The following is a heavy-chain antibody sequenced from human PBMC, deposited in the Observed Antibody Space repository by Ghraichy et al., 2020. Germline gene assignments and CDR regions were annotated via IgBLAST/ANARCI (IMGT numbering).Heavy chain of an antibody. CDR3: AKDSDPGFTGFLEP. D-gene: IGHD3-3*01. J-gene: IGHJ5*02. Sequence: GGSLRLSCAASGFTFSSYAMSWVRQAPGKGLEWVSAISGSGGSTYYADSVKGRFTISRDNSKNTLYLQMNSLRAEDTAVYYCAKDSDPGFTGFLEPWGQGTLVTVSS. CDR1: GFTFSSYA. CDR2: ISGSGGST. V-gene: IGHV3-23*01.